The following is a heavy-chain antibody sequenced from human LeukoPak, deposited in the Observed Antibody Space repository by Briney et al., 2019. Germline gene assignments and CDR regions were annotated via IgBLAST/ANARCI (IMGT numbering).Heavy chain of an antibody. D-gene: IGHD4-17*01. V-gene: IGHV2-5*02. CDR2: IYWDDDK. CDR1: GFSLSTSGVG. CDR3: AHSPYPDYGDYGKLFDH. Sequence: SGPTLVNPPQTLTLTCTFSGFSLSTSGVGVGWIRQPPGKALEWLALIYWDDDKRYSPSLKSRLTITKDTSKNQVVLTMTNMDPVDTATYYCAHSPYPDYGDYGKLFDHWGQGTLVTVSS. J-gene: IGHJ4*02.